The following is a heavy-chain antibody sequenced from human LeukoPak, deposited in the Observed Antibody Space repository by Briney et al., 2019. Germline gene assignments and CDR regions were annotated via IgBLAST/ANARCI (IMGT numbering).Heavy chain of an antibody. CDR3: ARDYGDHFDY. J-gene: IGHJ4*02. D-gene: IGHD4-17*01. Sequence: TSETLSLTCTVSGGSISSGGYYWSWIRQHPGKGLEWIGYIYHSGSTYYNPSLKSRVTISVDTSKNQFSLKLSSVTAADTAVYYCARDYGDHFDYWGQGTLVTVSS. V-gene: IGHV4-31*03. CDR2: IYHSGST. CDR1: GGSISSGGYY.